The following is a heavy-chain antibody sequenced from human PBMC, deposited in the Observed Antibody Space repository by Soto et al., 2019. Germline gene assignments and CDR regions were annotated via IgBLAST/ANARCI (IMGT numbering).Heavy chain of an antibody. CDR3: ARDAKDIVVVPAAIADTRGSAFDI. CDR2: ISYDGSNK. J-gene: IGHJ3*02. V-gene: IGHV3-30-3*01. D-gene: IGHD2-2*01. CDR1: GFTFSSYA. Sequence: SLRLSCAASGFTFSSYAMHWVRQAPGKGLEWVAVISYDGSNKYYADSVKGRFTISRDNSKNTLYLQMNSLRAEDTAVYYCARDAKDIVVVPAAIADTRGSAFDIWGQGTMVT.